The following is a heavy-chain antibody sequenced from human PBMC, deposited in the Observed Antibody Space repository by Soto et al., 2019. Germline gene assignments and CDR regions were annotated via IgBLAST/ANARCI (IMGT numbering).Heavy chain of an antibody. CDR1: GGSIISGSYY. D-gene: IGHD3-10*01. CDR3: AREGSGRLGWFDP. Sequence: QVQLQESGPGLVKPSQTLSLTCTVSGGSIISGSYYWSWIRQHPGNGLEWSGYIYYSGSTYYSPSLKSRVTISVDTSKNQFSLKLNSVAAADTAVYYCAREGSGRLGWFDPWGQGTLVTVSS. CDR2: IYYSGST. J-gene: IGHJ5*02. V-gene: IGHV4-31*03.